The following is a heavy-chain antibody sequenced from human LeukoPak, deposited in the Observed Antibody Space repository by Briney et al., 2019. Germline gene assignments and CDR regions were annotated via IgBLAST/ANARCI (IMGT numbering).Heavy chain of an antibody. CDR1: GFTFSSSW. CDR3: TTDPRF. CDR2: IKSIIDGVAT. J-gene: IGHJ4*02. V-gene: IGHV3-15*01. Sequence: GGSLTLSCAPSGFTFSSSWMSWVRHAPGKGREWVGRIKSIIDGVATDYAAPVKGRFTISRDDLRNTVYLQIISLRTEDTAVYYCTTDPRFWGQGTLVTVSS.